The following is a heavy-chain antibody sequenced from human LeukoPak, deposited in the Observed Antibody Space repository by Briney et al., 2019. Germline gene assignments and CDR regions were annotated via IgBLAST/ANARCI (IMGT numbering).Heavy chain of an antibody. CDR1: GHSLTKLS. CDR3: AVRFVWHGFDV. V-gene: IGHV1-24*01. CDR2: FDPKDRES. D-gene: IGHD2-8*01. J-gene: IGHJ6*02. Sequence: ASVKVSCKVAGHSLTKLSLHWVRQAPGKGLEWMVCFDPKDRESIYAQKFKARVTLTEDTSTDTAYMELSSLRPDDTGVYYCAVRFVWHGFDVWGQGTTVTVSS.